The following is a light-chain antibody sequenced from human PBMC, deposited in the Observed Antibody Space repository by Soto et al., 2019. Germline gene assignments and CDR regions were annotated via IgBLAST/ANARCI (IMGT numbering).Light chain of an antibody. CDR3: CSYADNYWDV. J-gene: IGLJ1*01. Sequence: QSALTQPRSVSGSPGQSVTISCTGTSSDVWSYNYVSWYHQHSGKPPKLMPYDVSNRPSGVPDRFSGPKTGNTASLNMSGLHAEDEADYYGCSYADNYWDVFGTET. CDR1: SSDVWSYNY. CDR2: DVS. V-gene: IGLV2-11*01.